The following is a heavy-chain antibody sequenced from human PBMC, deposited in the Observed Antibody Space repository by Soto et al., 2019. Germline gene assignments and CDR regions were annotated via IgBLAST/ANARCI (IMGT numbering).Heavy chain of an antibody. J-gene: IGHJ4*02. CDR2: IYYNGNT. CDR1: GGSISSYY. V-gene: IGHV4-59*12. CDR3: ARDSGTEDGYNPPYFDY. D-gene: IGHD5-12*01. Sequence: PSETLSLTCTVSGGSISSYYWSWIRQPPGKGLEWIGYIYYNGNTNYNPSLKSRVTISVDTSKNQFSLKLSSVTAADTAVYYCARDSGTEDGYNPPYFDYWGQGTLVTVSS.